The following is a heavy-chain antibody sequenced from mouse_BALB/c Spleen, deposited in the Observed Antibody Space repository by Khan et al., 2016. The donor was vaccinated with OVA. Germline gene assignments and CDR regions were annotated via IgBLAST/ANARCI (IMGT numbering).Heavy chain of an antibody. CDR3: SRRGAARATGDYFDC. J-gene: IGHJ2*01. V-gene: IGHV1-63*02. CDR1: GYTFTNYW. CDR2: TYPGGGYT. Sequence: QVQLQQSGAELVRPGTSVKMSCKAAGYTFTNYWIGWVKQRPGNGLEWIGDTYPGGGYTNYNEKFKGKATLTADTSSSTAYMQLSGLTSEDSAIDDCSRRGAARATGDYFDCWGQGTTLTVSS. D-gene: IGHD3-1*01.